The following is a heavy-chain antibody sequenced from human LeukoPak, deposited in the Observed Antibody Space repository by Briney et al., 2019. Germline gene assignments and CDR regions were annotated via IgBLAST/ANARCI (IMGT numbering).Heavy chain of an antibody. Sequence: GESLKISCKGSGYYFSSYWIGWVRQMTGKGLEWMGIIYPGDSDTTYSPSFQGQVTISADKSISTAYLQWSSLKASDTAMYYCARRKSSANYYVEAFDIWGQGTMVTVSS. V-gene: IGHV5-51*01. CDR1: GYYFSSYW. CDR2: IYPGDSDT. D-gene: IGHD1-26*01. CDR3: ARRKSSANYYVEAFDI. J-gene: IGHJ3*02.